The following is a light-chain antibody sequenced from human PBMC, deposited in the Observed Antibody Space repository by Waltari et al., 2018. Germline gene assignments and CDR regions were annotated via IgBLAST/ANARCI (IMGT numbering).Light chain of an antibody. CDR1: QSINTW. Sequence: DIQMTQSPSTLSASVGDRVTITCRASQSINTWLAWYQQKPGKAPKLLIYKSSTLESGVPSRFSGSGSGTEFTLTISSLLPDDFATYYCQQYNSYSTFGGGTKVEIK. CDR3: QQYNSYST. J-gene: IGKJ4*01. V-gene: IGKV1-5*03. CDR2: KSS.